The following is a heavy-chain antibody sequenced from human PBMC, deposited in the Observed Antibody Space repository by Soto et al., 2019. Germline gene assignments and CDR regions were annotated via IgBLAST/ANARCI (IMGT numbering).Heavy chain of an antibody. V-gene: IGHV1-46*01. J-gene: IGHJ6*02. D-gene: IGHD6-19*01. Sequence: QVDLVQSGAEVKKPGASVTISCKASGSAITRYYIHWVRQAPGRGLEWMGIINPGGGSASYAQKFQDRITIDKDTSTGKVYMDLRSLRTEDTAVYYCARDTSGWSLNGLDVWGQGTTVNVSS. CDR1: GSAITRYY. CDR3: ARDTSGWSLNGLDV. CDR2: INPGGGSA.